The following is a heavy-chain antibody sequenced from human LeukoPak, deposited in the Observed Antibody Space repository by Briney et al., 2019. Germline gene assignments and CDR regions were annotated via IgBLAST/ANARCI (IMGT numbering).Heavy chain of an antibody. CDR3: AKDTSAGFGRFNAFDI. D-gene: IGHD3-10*01. V-gene: IGHV3-9*03. Sequence: ALRLSCAASGFTFDDYAMHWVRQAPGKGLEWVSGISWNSGSIGYADSVKGRFTISRDNAKNSLYLQMNSLRAEDMALYYCAKDTSAGFGRFNAFDIWGQGTMVTVSS. CDR2: ISWNSGSI. J-gene: IGHJ3*02. CDR1: GFTFDDYA.